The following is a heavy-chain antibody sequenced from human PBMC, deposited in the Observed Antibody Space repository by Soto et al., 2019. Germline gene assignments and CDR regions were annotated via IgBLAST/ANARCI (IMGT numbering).Heavy chain of an antibody. CDR2: ISPGGDIT. CDR3: RGHPRITDS. CDR1: AFSFRDHY. Sequence: GGSLRLSCAASAFSFRDHYMTWFRQAPGKGLELLSYISPGGDITNYVDSVKGRVTISRDNAKTSLFLHMNSLRAEDTAVYYFRGHPRITDSWGQGPLGTVSS. D-gene: IGHD3-16*01. V-gene: IGHV3-11*01. J-gene: IGHJ5*01.